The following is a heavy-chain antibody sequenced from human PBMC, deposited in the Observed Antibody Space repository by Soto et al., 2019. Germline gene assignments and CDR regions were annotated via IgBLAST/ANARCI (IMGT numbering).Heavy chain of an antibody. J-gene: IGHJ6*02. CDR3: ARDNCGGACYPDFLGMDV. Sequence: EVQLVESGGGLIQPGGSLRLSCAASGFTVSSNYMSWVRLAPGKGLEWVAVINSVGSTYYADSVKGRFTISRDNFKNTLYRQMDSLRAEDTAVYYCARDNCGGACYPDFLGMDVWGQGTTVIVSS. CDR2: INSVGST. D-gene: IGHD2-21*02. V-gene: IGHV3-53*01. CDR1: GFTVSSNY.